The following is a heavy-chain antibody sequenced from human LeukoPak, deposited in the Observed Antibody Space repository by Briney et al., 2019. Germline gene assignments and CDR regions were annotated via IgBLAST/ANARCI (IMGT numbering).Heavy chain of an antibody. Sequence: GGSLRLSCAASGFTLSSYAMSWVRQAPGKGLEWVSAISGSGGSTYYADSVKGRFTISRVNSKNTLYLQMNSLRAGDTAVYYCAKEGSTVTLYYFDYWGQGTLVTVSS. J-gene: IGHJ4*02. D-gene: IGHD4-11*01. CDR3: AKEGSTVTLYYFDY. CDR2: ISGSGGST. CDR1: GFTLSSYA. V-gene: IGHV3-23*01.